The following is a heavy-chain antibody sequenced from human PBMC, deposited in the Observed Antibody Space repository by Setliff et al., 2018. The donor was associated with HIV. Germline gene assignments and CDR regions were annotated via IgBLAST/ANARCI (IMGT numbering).Heavy chain of an antibody. Sequence: SETLSLTCNVSGNFISSDIYFWSWIRQPAGKGLEWIGHIHTSGSTNYNPSLKSRVTISVDTSKKQFSLKLSSVTAADTAVYYCARILRYFDFANYFYYMDVWGKGTTVTVSS. CDR1: GNFISSDIYF. CDR2: IHTSGST. V-gene: IGHV4-61*09. CDR3: ARILRYFDFANYFYYMDV. J-gene: IGHJ6*03. D-gene: IGHD3-9*01.